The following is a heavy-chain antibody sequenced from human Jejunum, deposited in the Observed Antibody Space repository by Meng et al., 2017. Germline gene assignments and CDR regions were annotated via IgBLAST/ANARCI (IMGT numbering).Heavy chain of an antibody. V-gene: IGHV4-39*07. CDR3: ARDDISSGYHDGFDV. D-gene: IGHD3-22*01. CDR2: IYYSGNT. Sequence: SETLSLTCTVSGGYISSTTYYWNWIRQPPGKGLEWIGSIYYSGNTYYNPSLKSRVAISVDTSKNQFSLRLSSATAADTAVYYCARDDISSGYHDGFDVWGQGTVV. CDR1: GGYISSTTYY. J-gene: IGHJ3*01.